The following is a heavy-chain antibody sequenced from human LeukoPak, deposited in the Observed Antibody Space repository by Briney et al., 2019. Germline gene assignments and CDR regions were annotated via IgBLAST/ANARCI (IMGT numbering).Heavy chain of an antibody. V-gene: IGHV4-61*02. Sequence: PSETLSLTCTVSGDSISSGSYYWSWIRQPAGKGLEWIGRIYSNGDTKFNPSLKSRVTISLDTSKNQFSLKLSSATAADTAVYYCASRHSKQQPYYYYMDIWGKGATVTVSS. J-gene: IGHJ6*03. CDR1: GDSISSGSYY. D-gene: IGHD6-13*01. CDR3: ASRHSKQQPYYYYMDI. CDR2: IYSNGDT.